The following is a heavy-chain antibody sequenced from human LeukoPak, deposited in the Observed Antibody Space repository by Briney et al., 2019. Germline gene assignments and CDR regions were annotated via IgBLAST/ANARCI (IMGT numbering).Heavy chain of an antibody. CDR3: ARAVVRITMIVVVITDWFDP. CDR2: INHSGST. D-gene: IGHD3-22*01. J-gene: IGHJ5*02. V-gene: IGHV4-34*01. Sequence: SETLSLTCAVYGGSFSGYYWSWIRQPPGKGLEWIGEINHSGSTNYSPSLKSRVTISVDTSKNQFSLKLSSVTAADTAVYYCARAVVRITMIVVVITDWFDPWGQGTLVTVSS. CDR1: GGSFSGYY.